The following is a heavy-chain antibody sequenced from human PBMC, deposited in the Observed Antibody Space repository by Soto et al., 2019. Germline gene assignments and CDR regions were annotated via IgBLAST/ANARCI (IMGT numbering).Heavy chain of an antibody. J-gene: IGHJ3*02. D-gene: IGHD7-27*01. Sequence: QVQLQESGPGLVKPSQTLSLTCAVSGGSISSGGYYWSWIRQPPGKGLEWIGYIFYSGDTYYSPSLTSRVSILVDTSKNQFSLKLSSVTAADTAVYYCATVTGNAFAIWGQGTMVTVSS. CDR2: IFYSGDT. CDR3: ATVTGNAFAI. V-gene: IGHV4-30-4*01. CDR1: GGSISSGGYY.